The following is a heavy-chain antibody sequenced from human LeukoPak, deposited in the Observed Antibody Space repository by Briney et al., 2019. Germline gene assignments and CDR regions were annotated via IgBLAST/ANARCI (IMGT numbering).Heavy chain of an antibody. CDR2: IYHSGSA. CDR3: ARDFDYYFYYMDV. J-gene: IGHJ6*03. V-gene: IGHV4-38-2*02. CDR1: SYSITSGHY. Sequence: PSETLSLTCTVSSYSITSGHYWGWIRQPPGKGLEWIGNIYHSGSAYYNPSLKSRVTMSVDTSKNQISLELNSVTAADTAVYYCARDFDYYFYYMDVWGKGTTVTVSS.